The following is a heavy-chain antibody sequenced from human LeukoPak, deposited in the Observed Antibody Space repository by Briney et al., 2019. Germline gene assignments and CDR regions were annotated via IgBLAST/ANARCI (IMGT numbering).Heavy chain of an antibody. J-gene: IGHJ6*04. CDR3: ARVRYYGSGSYDV. CDR2: IIPIFGTA. CDR1: GGTFSSYA. D-gene: IGHD3-10*01. V-gene: IGHV1-69*05. Sequence: ASVKVSCTASGGTFSSYAISWVRQAPGQGLEWMGGIIPIFGTANYAQKFQGRVTMTRDTSTSTVYMELSSLRSEDTAVYYCARVRYYGSGSYDVWGKGTTVTISS.